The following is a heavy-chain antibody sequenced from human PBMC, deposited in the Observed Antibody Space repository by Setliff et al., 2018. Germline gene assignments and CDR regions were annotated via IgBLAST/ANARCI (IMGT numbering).Heavy chain of an antibody. Sequence: ASVKVSCKASGYTFTGHYIHWVRQAPGQGLEWMGWINANTGGTREVQKFQGRVTMTRDTSIDTAYMEVNRLTYDDTAVYYCARVGGYASAWHGIEAFDIWGQGTKVTVSS. V-gene: IGHV1-2*02. CDR2: INANTGGT. J-gene: IGHJ3*02. CDR3: ARVGGYASAWHGIEAFDI. CDR1: GYTFTGHY. D-gene: IGHD6-19*01.